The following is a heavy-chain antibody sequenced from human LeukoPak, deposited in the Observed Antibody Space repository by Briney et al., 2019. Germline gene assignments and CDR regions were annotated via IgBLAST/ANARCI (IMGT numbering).Heavy chain of an antibody. CDR2: ISANSGKT. CDR1: GYTFATYG. V-gene: IGHV1-18*01. CDR3: AKVAGDRMDH. J-gene: IGHJ1*01. D-gene: IGHD2-8*01. Sequence: ASVKVSCKASGYTFATYGFCWVRQAPGHGLEWMGWISANSGKTDYAQKFQGRVTMTTDTSTTTAYMELRSLRPDDTALYFCAKVAGDRMDHWGQGTLLT.